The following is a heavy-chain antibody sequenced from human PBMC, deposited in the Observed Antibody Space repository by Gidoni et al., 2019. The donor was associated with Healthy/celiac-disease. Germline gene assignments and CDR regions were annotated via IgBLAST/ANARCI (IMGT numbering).Heavy chain of an antibody. CDR3: ARDRIDWWFDP. D-gene: IGHD3-9*01. CDR1: GGTFSSYT. Sequence: QLQLVQSGAEVKKPGSSVTVSCKPSGGTFSSYTISWVRQAPGQGLEWMGRIIPILGIANYAQKFQGRVTITADKSTSTAYMELSSLRSEDTAVYYCARDRIDWWFDPWGQGTLVTVSS. J-gene: IGHJ5*02. V-gene: IGHV1-69*08. CDR2: IIPILGIA.